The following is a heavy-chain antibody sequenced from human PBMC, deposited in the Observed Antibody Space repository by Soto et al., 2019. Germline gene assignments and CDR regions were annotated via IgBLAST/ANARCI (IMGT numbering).Heavy chain of an antibody. CDR1: AGPLSTGSYY. CDR2: IYYTGST. D-gene: IGHD3-9*01. V-gene: IGHV4-61*01. Sequence: SETLSLTYTVSAGPLSTGSYYWSWIRQTPGRGLEWIAYIYYTGSTNYNPSLKSRVAISIDMSKNQFSLRLRSVSTADTAVYYCARGRDYNILTDYYPEPLSFDSWGQRTLVTVSS. CDR3: ARGRDYNILTDYYPEPLSFDS. J-gene: IGHJ4*02.